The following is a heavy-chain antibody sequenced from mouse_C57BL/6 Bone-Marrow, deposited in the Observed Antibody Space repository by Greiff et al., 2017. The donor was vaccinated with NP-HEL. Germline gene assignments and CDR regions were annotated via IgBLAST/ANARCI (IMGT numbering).Heavy chain of an antibody. D-gene: IGHD1-1*01. CDR1: GYTFTDYY. J-gene: IGHJ3*01. CDR2: IFPGSGST. Sequence: VKLLESGPELVKPGASVKISCKASGYTFTDYYINWVKQRPGQGLEWIGWIFPGSGSTYYNEKFKGKATLTVDKSSSTAYMLLSSLTSEDSAVYFCARSDYYGSSSPWFAYWGQGTLVTVSA. V-gene: IGHV1-75*01. CDR3: ARSDYYGSSSPWFAY.